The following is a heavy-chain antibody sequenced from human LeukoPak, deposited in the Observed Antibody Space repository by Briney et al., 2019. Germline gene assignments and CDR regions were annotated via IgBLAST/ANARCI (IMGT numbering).Heavy chain of an antibody. CDR3: ANSGSYWEFDY. V-gene: IGHV3-23*01. Sequence: GGSLRLSCAASGFTFSSYAMSWVRQAPGKGLEWVSAISGSGGSTYYADSVKGRFTISRDNAKNSLYLQMNSLRAEDTAVYYCANSGSYWEFDYWGQGTLVTVSS. D-gene: IGHD1-26*01. CDR2: ISGSGGST. CDR1: GFTFSSYA. J-gene: IGHJ4*02.